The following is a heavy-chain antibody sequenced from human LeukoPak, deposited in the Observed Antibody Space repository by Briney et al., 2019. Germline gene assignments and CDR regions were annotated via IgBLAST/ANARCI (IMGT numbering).Heavy chain of an antibody. V-gene: IGHV3-53*01. J-gene: IGHJ4*02. CDR1: GFIVSSSY. D-gene: IGHD1-26*01. CDR3: ASHWELRY. CDR2: VYSGGST. Sequence: GGSLRLSCAASGFIVSSSYMNWVRQAPGKGLEWVSVVYSGGSTYYADSVKGRFTISRDNSKNTLYLQMNNLRAEDTAVYYCASHWELRYWGQGTLVTVSS.